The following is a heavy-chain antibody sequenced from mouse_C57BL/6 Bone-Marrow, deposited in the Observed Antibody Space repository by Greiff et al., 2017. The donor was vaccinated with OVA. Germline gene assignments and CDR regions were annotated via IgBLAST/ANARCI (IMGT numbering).Heavy chain of an antibody. CDR3: ARGRYGYYVDD. D-gene: IGHD2-2*01. V-gene: IGHV1-80*01. J-gene: IGHJ2*01. CDR2: IYPGDGDT. CDR1: GYAFSSYW. Sequence: VQLQQSGAELVKPGASVKISCKASGYAFSSYWMNWVKQRPGKGLEWIGKIYPGDGDTNYNGKFKGKATLTADKSSSTAYMQLSSLTSEDSAVYFCARGRYGYYVDDWGQGTTLTVSS.